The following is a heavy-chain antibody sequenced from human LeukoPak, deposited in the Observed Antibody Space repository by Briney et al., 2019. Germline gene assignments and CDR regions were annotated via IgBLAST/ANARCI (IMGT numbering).Heavy chain of an antibody. CDR3: AKSLDY. CDR1: GFTFSRSW. J-gene: IGHJ4*02. CDR2: IKEDGSQT. V-gene: IGHV3-7*01. Sequence: GGSLRLSSVAAGFTFSRSWMDWVRQAPGKGLEWVANIKEDGSQTYYVDSAKGRFTISRDNAKNSLYLQMDSLRVEDTAIYYCAKSLDYWGRGTLVTVSS.